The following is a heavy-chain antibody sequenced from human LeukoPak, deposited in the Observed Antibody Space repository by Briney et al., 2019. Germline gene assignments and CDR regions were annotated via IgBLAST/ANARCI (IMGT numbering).Heavy chain of an antibody. V-gene: IGHV3-30*02. Sequence: GGSLRLSCAASGFTFGCCGMHWVRPPPGKGREWVAFIRNDGSDKYYADSVKGRFTTSRDNSKNTVYLQMNSLRAEDTAVYYCAKDFFQLPQAYFDYWGQGSLVTVPS. D-gene: IGHD2-2*01. CDR3: AKDFFQLPQAYFDY. CDR1: GFTFGCCG. CDR2: IRNDGSDK. J-gene: IGHJ4*02.